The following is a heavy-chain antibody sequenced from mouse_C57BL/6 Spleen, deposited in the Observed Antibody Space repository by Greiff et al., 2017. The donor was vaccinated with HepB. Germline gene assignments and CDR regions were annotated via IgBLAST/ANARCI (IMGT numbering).Heavy chain of an antibody. CDR3: ARGPYYDYDENYFDY. V-gene: IGHV1-52*01. CDR2: IDPSDSET. Sequence: QVQLQQSGAELVRPGSSVKLSCKASGYTFTSYWMHWVKQRPIQGLEWIGNIDPSDSETHYNQKFKDKATLTVDKSSSTAYMQLSSLTSEDSAVYYCARGPYYDYDENYFDYWGQGTTLTVSS. D-gene: IGHD2-4*01. J-gene: IGHJ2*01. CDR1: GYTFTSYW.